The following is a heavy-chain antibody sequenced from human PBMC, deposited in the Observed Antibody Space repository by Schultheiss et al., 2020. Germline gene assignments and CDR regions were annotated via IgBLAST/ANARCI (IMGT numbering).Heavy chain of an antibody. J-gene: IGHJ4*02. V-gene: IGHV1-69*10. CDR1: GYTFTGYS. CDR3: ALDRIAVADQDY. D-gene: IGHD6-19*01. CDR2: IIPILGIA. Sequence: SVKVSCKASGYTFTGYSMHWVRQAPGQRLEWMGWIIPILGIANYAQKFQGRVTITADKSTSTAYMELSSLRSEDTAVYYCALDRIAVADQDYWGQGTLVTVSS.